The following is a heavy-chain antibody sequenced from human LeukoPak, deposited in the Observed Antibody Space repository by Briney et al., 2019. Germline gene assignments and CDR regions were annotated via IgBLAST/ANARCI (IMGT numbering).Heavy chain of an antibody. Sequence: GGSLRLSCAASGFTFSSYAMSWVRQAPGKGLEWISAVSGSVVITYYADSVKGRFTISRDNSKNTLYLQMNSLRAEDTAVYYCAKDITSGWFPSDFDYWGQGTLVTVSS. CDR3: AKDITSGWFPSDFDY. J-gene: IGHJ4*02. V-gene: IGHV3-23*01. CDR2: VSGSVVIT. CDR1: GFTFSSYA. D-gene: IGHD6-19*01.